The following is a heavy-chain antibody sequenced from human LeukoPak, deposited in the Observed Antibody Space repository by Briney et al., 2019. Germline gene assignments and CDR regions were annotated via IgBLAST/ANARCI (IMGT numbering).Heavy chain of an antibody. CDR2: ISGSGGST. J-gene: IGHJ4*02. CDR1: GFTFSSYW. D-gene: IGHD3-10*01. V-gene: IGHV3-23*01. CDR3: AKDNYYGSGQDFDY. Sequence: GGSLRLSCAATGFTFSSYWMHWVRQAPGKGLEWVSAISGSGGSTYYADSVKGRFTISRDNSKNTLYLQMDSLRAEDTAVYYCAKDNYYGSGQDFDYWGQGTLVSVSS.